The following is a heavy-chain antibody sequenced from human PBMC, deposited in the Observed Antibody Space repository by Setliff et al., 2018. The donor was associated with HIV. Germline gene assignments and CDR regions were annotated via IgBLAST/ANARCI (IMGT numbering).Heavy chain of an antibody. D-gene: IGHD6-19*01. CDR3: TSGVEQWLIRGY. V-gene: IGHV3-73*01. CDR1: GFTLSGST. J-gene: IGHJ4*02. CDR2: MGSKANSYAT. Sequence: PGESLRLSCAASGFTLSGSTMYWVRQASGKGLEWVGRMGSKANSYATVYAASVKGRFTISRDDSENTAYLQMNSLKTEDTAVYYCTSGVEQWLIRGYWGQGTLVTVSS.